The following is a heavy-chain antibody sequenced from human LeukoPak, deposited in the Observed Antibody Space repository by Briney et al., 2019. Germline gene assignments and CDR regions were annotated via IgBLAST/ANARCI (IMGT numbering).Heavy chain of an antibody. D-gene: IGHD3-22*01. CDR1: GYSIRSDYY. Sequence: SETLSLTCTVSGYSIRSDYYWGWIRQSPGKGLDWIGNIYHSGRIFYNPSLKSRPTISVDTSKNQFSLKLTSVTAADTAVYYCTRDEDSSGYIDYWGQGTLVTV. CDR3: TRDEDSSGYIDY. CDR2: IYHSGRI. J-gene: IGHJ4*02. V-gene: IGHV4-38-2*02.